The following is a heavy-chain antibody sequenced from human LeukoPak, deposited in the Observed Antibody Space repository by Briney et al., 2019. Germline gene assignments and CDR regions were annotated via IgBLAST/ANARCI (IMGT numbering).Heavy chain of an antibody. CDR3: AKALNYYDSTGYINYFDY. CDR2: ISWNSGSI. Sequence: GGSLRLSCAASGFTFYDYAMHWVRQAPGKGLEWVSGISWNSGSIGYADSVKGRFTISRDNAKNSLYLQMNSLRAEDTALYYCAKALNYYDSTGYINYFDYWGQGTLVTVSS. D-gene: IGHD3-22*01. J-gene: IGHJ4*02. CDR1: GFTFYDYA. V-gene: IGHV3-9*01.